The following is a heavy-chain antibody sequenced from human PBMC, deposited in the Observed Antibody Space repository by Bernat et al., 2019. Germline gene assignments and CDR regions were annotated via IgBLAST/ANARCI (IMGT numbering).Heavy chain of an antibody. D-gene: IGHD3-10*01. CDR1: GGSFSTYY. CDR3: APCCYYGIDV. V-gene: IGHV4-34*01. J-gene: IGHJ6*02. CDR2: INHSGDT. Sequence: QVQLQQWGAGLLKPSETLSLTCTIYGGSFSTYYWNWFRQPPGKGLEWIGEINHSGDTNYNPSLKSRVIITVDSSTTQFSLKLSSVTAADTAVYYCAPCCYYGIDVWGQGTTVTVSS.